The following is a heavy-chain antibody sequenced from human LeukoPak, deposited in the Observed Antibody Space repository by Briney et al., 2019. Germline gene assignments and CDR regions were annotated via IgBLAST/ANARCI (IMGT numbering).Heavy chain of an antibody. CDR2: MNPNSGNT. Sequence: ASVKVSCKASGYTFTSYDINWVRQATGQGLEWMGWMNPNSGNTGYAQKFQGRVTITRNTSISTAYMELSSLRAEDTAVYYCAKVSDVGDIVVVPAAISVDYWGQGTVVTVSS. D-gene: IGHD2-2*02. J-gene: IGHJ4*02. V-gene: IGHV1-8*02. CDR3: AKVSDVGDIVVVPAAISVDY. CDR1: GYTFTSYD.